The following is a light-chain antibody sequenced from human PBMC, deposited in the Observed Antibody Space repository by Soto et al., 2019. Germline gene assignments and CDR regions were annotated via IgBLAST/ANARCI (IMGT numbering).Light chain of an antibody. CDR3: QQYENYWT. CDR2: DAS. J-gene: IGKJ1*01. V-gene: IGKV1-5*01. Sequence: DIQMTQSPSTLSASAGDRVTITCRASQSISSWLAWYQHKPGKAPKLLIYDASNLDSGVPSRFSGSGSGTEFSLTISNLQPDDCATYYCQQYENYWTFGQGTKVHIK. CDR1: QSISSW.